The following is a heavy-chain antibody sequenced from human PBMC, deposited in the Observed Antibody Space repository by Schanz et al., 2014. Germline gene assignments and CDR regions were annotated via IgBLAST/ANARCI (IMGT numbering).Heavy chain of an antibody. CDR1: GFTFSSYA. D-gene: IGHD6-13*01. J-gene: IGHJ4*02. Sequence: VQLLESGGGLVQPGGSLRLSCAASGFTFSSYAMSWVRQAPGKGLEWVALVSSDGNNDYYTDSVKGRFTISRDNAKRSLFLQMNSLRVEDTAVYFCVSQTGSPNYWGQGTLVTVSS. CDR3: VSQTGSPNY. V-gene: IGHV3-30*03. CDR2: VSSDGNND.